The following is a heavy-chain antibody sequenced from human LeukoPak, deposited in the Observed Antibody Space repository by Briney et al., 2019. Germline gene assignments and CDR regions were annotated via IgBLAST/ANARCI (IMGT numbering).Heavy chain of an antibody. CDR3: AREVRNYGSGSYLPRYFDY. D-gene: IGHD3-10*01. CDR2: MNPNSGNT. J-gene: IGHJ4*02. Sequence: ASVKVSCKASCYTFTSYDISWVRQATGQGLEWIGWMNPNSGNTGYAQKLQGTVTMTRNTSISTAYIELSSLRSEDTAVYYCAREVRNYGSGSYLPRYFDYWGQGTLVTVSS. V-gene: IGHV1-8*01. CDR1: CYTFTSYD.